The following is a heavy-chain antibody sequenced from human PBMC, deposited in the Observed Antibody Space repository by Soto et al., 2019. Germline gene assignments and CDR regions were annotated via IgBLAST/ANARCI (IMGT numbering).Heavy chain of an antibody. J-gene: IGHJ3*01. Sequence: EVQLVESGGGLVQPGRSLRLSCAASGFTFGDYAMHWVRQVPGRGLEWVSGISWNRATIEYAASVKGRFTISRDNAKNTLYLQMAILRAEDAALYFCVQYSYSDFWNTYYTGAGAFDVRGQGTMVTVSS. CDR3: VQYSYSDFWNTYYTGAGAFDV. CDR1: GFTFGDYA. CDR2: ISWNRATI. D-gene: IGHD3-3*01. V-gene: IGHV3-9*01.